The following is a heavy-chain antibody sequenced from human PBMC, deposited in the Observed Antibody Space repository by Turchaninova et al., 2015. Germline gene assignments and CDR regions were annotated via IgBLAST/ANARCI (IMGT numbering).Heavy chain of an antibody. CDR1: GYTFKGYY. CDR2: INPNSGVT. Sequence: QVQLVQSGAEGKESGAQGKVACKASGYTFKGYYVHWVRQAPGQGLEWMGLINPNSGVTEYSQNFQGRVTMTRDMSISTAYMELSRLTSDDTALYYCTRDSYEDYYFDYWGQGTLVTVSS. V-gene: IGHV1-2*02. J-gene: IGHJ4*02. CDR3: TRDSYEDYYFDY. D-gene: IGHD4-17*01.